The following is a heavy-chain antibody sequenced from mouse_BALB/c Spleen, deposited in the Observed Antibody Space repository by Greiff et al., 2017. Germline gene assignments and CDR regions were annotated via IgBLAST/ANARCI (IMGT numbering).Heavy chain of an antibody. CDR2: INPGSGGT. D-gene: IGHD1-2*01. CDR1: GYAFTNYL. V-gene: IGHV1-54*01. Sequence: VQLQQSGAELVRPGTSVKVSCKASGYAFTNYLIEWVKQRPGQGLEWIGMINPGSGGTNYNEKFKGKATLTADTSSSTAYMQLSSLTSEDSAVYFCARSTTATDFDVWGAGTTVTVSS. J-gene: IGHJ1*01. CDR3: ARSTTATDFDV.